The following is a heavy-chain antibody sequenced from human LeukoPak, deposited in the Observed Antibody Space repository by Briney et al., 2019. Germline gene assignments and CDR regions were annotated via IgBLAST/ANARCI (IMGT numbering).Heavy chain of an antibody. V-gene: IGHV1-2*02. CDR2: INPNSGDT. CDR3: ARSHRIAVAGVHWFDP. Sequence: ASVKVSCKASGYTFTGQYMHWVRQAPGQGLEWMGWINPNSGDTNYAQNFQGRVTMTRDTSISTAYMELTSLRSDDTAVYYCARSHRIAVAGVHWFDPWAREPWSPSPQ. D-gene: IGHD6-19*01. J-gene: IGHJ5*02. CDR1: GYTFTGQY.